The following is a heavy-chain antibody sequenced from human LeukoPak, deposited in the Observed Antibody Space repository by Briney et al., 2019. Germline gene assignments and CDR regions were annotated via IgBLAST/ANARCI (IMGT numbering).Heavy chain of an antibody. Sequence: PGGSLRLSCAASGFTFSRNVMSWVRQAPGKGQEWVSAIIDDGSSTYYADSVKGRFSISRDNSRNTVYLQMNSLRAEDTAVYYCAKPSDSGWWKFDYWGQGTLVTVSS. CDR2: IIDDGSST. D-gene: IGHD6-13*01. CDR3: AKPSDSGWWKFDY. CDR1: GFTFSRNV. J-gene: IGHJ4*02. V-gene: IGHV3-23*01.